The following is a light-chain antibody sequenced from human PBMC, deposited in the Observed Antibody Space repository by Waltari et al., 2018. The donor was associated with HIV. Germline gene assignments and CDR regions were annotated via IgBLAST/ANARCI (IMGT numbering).Light chain of an antibody. CDR1: QSVSFF. CDR2: DAS. CDR3: QQRSNWLWT. J-gene: IGKJ1*01. V-gene: IGKV3-11*01. Sequence: EVVLTQSPVTLSLSPGERATLSCRASQSVSFFLAWYQQKPGQAPRLLIYDASNRATGIPARFSGSGSGTDFTLTISSLEPEDFAVYFCQQRSNWLWTFGQGTKVEIK.